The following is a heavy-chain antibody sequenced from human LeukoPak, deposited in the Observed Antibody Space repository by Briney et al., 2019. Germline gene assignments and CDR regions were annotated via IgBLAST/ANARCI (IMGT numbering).Heavy chain of an antibody. CDR1: GFTFSSYD. CDR3: TTGRELATKAPGY. V-gene: IGHV3-23*01. J-gene: IGHJ4*02. Sequence: GGSLRLSCAASGFTFSSYDMSWVRQAPGKGLEWVSAISGSDGNTFYADSVKGRFTISRDDSKNTLYLQMNSLKSEDTAVYYCTTGRELATKAPGYWGQGTLVTVSS. D-gene: IGHD5-12*01. CDR2: ISGSDGNT.